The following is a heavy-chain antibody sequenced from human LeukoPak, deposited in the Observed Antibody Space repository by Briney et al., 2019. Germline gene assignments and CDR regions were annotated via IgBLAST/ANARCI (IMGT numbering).Heavy chain of an antibody. V-gene: IGHV1-69*04. D-gene: IGHD1-26*01. CDR3: ARDLYSGSYYIEPDY. J-gene: IGHJ4*02. Sequence: SVKVSCKASGGTFSSYAISWVRQAPGQGLEWMGRIIPILGIANYAQKFQGRVTITADKSTSTAYMELSSLRSEDTAVYYCARDLYSGSYYIEPDYWGQGTLVTVSS. CDR2: IIPILGIA. CDR1: GGTFSSYA.